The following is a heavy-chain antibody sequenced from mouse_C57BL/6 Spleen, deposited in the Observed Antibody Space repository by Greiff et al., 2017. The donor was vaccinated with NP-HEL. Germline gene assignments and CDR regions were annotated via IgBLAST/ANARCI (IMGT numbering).Heavy chain of an antibody. Sequence: DVKLVESGGGLVKPGGSLKLSCAASGFTFSSYAMSWVRQTPEKRLEWVATISDGGSYTYYPDNVKGRFTISRDNAKNNLYLQMSHLKSEDTAMYCCARATMVTYYFDYWGQGTTLTVSS. V-gene: IGHV5-4*03. D-gene: IGHD2-2*01. CDR3: ARATMVTYYFDY. J-gene: IGHJ2*01. CDR2: ISDGGSYT. CDR1: GFTFSSYA.